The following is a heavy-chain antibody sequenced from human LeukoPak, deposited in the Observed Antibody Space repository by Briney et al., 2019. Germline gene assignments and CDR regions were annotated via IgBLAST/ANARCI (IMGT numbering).Heavy chain of an antibody. V-gene: IGHV4-39*07. CDR3: ARPRVDILTGWDMNDAFDI. CDR2: IYYSGST. Sequence: SETLSLTCTVSGGSISSSSYYWGWIRQPPGKGLEWIGSIYYSGSTYYNPSLKSRVTISVDTSKNQFSLKLSSVTAADTAVYYCARPRVDILTGWDMNDAFDIWGQGTMVTVSS. CDR1: GGSISSSSYY. D-gene: IGHD3-9*01. J-gene: IGHJ3*02.